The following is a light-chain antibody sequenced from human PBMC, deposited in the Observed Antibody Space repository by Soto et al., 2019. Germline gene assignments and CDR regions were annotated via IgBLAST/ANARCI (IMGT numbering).Light chain of an antibody. CDR3: SAYTISSTAI. Sequence: QSALTQPAPVSGSPGQSITISCTGTSSDVGGYNYVSWYQQHPDKAPKLMIFDVSNRPSGISNRFSGSKSGNTASLTISGLQAEDEADYYCSAYTISSTAIFGGGTKLTVL. V-gene: IGLV2-14*03. CDR1: SSDVGGYNY. J-gene: IGLJ2*01. CDR2: DVS.